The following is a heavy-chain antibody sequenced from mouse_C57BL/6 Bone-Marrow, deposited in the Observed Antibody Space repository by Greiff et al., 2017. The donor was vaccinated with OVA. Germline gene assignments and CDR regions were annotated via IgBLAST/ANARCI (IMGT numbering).Heavy chain of an antibody. J-gene: IGHJ2*01. CDR1: GYTFTSYW. CDR3: AKGGCYSPFDY. V-gene: IGHV1-74*01. Sequence: QVQLQQPGAELVKPGASVKVSCKASGYTFTSYWMHWVKQRPGQGLEWIGRIHPSDSDTNYNQKFKGKATLTVDTSSSTAYMQLSSLTSEDSAVEDCAKGGCYSPFDYWGQGTTLTVSS. CDR2: IHPSDSDT. D-gene: IGHD2-12*01.